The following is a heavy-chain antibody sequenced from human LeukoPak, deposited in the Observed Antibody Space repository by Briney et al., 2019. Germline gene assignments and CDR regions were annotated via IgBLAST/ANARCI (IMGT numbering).Heavy chain of an antibody. Sequence: ASVKVSCKASGYTFTSNYMHWVRQATGQGPAWMGVMSPSGGSTTYAQKFQGRVTLTRDMSTSTDYLELSSLRSEDTAVYYCARDNSVRDEAWWFNPWGQGTLVTVSS. D-gene: IGHD5-24*01. J-gene: IGHJ5*02. CDR2: MSPSGGST. CDR1: GYTFTSNY. CDR3: ARDNSVRDEAWWFNP. V-gene: IGHV1-46*01.